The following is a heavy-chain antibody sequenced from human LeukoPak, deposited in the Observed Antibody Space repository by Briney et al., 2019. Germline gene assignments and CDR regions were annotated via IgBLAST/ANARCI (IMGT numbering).Heavy chain of an antibody. J-gene: IGHJ4*02. CDR3: AREGYYGSGSPPSLYFDY. D-gene: IGHD3-10*01. CDR2: IKQDETEK. V-gene: IGHV3-7*01. Sequence: GGSLRLSCTASGFTFSNFWMGWVRQAPGKGLEWVANIKQDETEKFYLGSVKGRFTISRDNSRSTLYLQMNSLRPEDTAIYYYAREGYYGSGSPPSLYFDYWGQGTLVTVSS. CDR1: GFTFSNFW.